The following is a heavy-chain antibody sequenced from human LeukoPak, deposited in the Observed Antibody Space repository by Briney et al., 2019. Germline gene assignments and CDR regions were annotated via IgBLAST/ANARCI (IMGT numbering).Heavy chain of an antibody. D-gene: IGHD3-16*02. CDR1: GFSVNSYY. Sequence: PGGSLRLSCAASGFSVNSYYITWVRQAPGKGLEWVSVISTGSLTYYADSLKGRFTVSRDLSKNTVYLQMNGLRAEDTAVYYCARDAKDWGSYRYRVALHPWGQGTLVTVSS. V-gene: IGHV3-53*01. J-gene: IGHJ5*02. CDR3: ARDAKDWGSYRYRVALHP. CDR2: ISTGSLT.